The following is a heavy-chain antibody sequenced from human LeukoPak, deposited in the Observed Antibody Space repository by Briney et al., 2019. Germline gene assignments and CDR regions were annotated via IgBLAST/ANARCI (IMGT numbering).Heavy chain of an antibody. J-gene: IGHJ4*02. CDR1: GFTFSSFG. CDR3: AKLTGDY. Sequence: GRSLRLSCAASGFTFSSFGMHWVRQAPGKGLEWVALIWYDGSNKYYADSVKGRFTISRDNSKNTLYLQMNCLRAEDTAVYYCAKLTGDYWGQGTLVTVSS. V-gene: IGHV3-33*06. CDR2: IWYDGSNK. D-gene: IGHD1-14*01.